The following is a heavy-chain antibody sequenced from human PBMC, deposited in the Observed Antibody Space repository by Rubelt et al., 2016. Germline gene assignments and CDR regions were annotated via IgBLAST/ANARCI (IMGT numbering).Heavy chain of an antibody. CDR1: GFSLSTTGMC. Sequence: QVTLRESGPALVKPTQTLTLTCTFSGFSLSTTGMCVSWLRQPPGKALEWLAPIAWDDDKDYSTSLKTRLTISKDTSKNQVVLTMTNMDPVDTATYYCARIHGRHYGMDVWGQGTTVTVSS. J-gene: IGHJ6*02. V-gene: IGHV2-70*01. D-gene: IGHD1-26*01. CDR3: ARIHGRHYGMDV. CDR2: IAWDDDK.